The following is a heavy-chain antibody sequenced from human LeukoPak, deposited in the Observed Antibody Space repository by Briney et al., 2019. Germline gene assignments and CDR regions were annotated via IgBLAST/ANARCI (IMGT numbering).Heavy chain of an antibody. D-gene: IGHD3-22*01. J-gene: IGHJ4*02. V-gene: IGHV3-20*04. CDR1: GFTFDDYG. CDR2: VYWNGGST. Sequence: GSLRLSCAASGFTFDDYGMSWVRRAPGKGLEWVSSVYWNGGSTGYADSVKGRFTISRDNAKNSLYLQMSSLRVEDTALYYCARGGSMIVFDYWGQGALVTVSS. CDR3: ARGGSMIVFDY.